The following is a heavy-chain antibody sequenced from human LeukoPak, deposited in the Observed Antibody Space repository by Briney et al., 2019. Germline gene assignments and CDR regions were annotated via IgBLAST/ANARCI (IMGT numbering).Heavy chain of an antibody. J-gene: IGHJ4*02. Sequence: PGGSLRLSCAASGFTSSSYTMAWVRQAPGKGLECVSSLSFGGGTIYYADSVKGRFTISRDTSKNTLYLQMNSLRAEDTAIYYCAKEVVPGTSRSFDYWGQGTLVTVSS. V-gene: IGHV3-23*01. CDR3: AKEVVPGTSRSFDY. CDR1: GFTSSSYT. CDR2: LSFGGGTI. D-gene: IGHD2-2*01.